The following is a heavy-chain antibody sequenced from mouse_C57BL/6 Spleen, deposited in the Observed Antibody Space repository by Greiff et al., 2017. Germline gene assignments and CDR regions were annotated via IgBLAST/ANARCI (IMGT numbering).Heavy chain of an antibody. CDR1: GYTFTDYE. Sequence: QVQLQQSGAELVRPGASVTLSCKASGYTFTDYEMHWVKQTPVHGLEWIGAIDPETGGTAYNQKFKGKAILTADNSSCTAYMELRSLTSEDSAVYYCTRRGLFITTGVADYWGQGTTLTVSS. J-gene: IGHJ2*01. D-gene: IGHD1-1*01. V-gene: IGHV1-15*01. CDR3: TRRGLFITTGVADY. CDR2: IDPETGGT.